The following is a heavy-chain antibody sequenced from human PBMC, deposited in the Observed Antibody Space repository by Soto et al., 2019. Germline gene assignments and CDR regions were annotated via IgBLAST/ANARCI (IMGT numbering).Heavy chain of an antibody. CDR2: IIPIFGTA. D-gene: IGHD3-3*01. Sequence: QVQLVQSGAEVKKPGSSVKVSCKASGGTFSSYAISWVRQAPGQGLEWMGGIIPIFGTANYAQKFQGRVTITADESTSTAYMELSSLRSEDTAVYYCARERRGEWLFASYYYYGMDVWGQGTTVTVSS. CDR1: GGTFSSYA. V-gene: IGHV1-69*01. J-gene: IGHJ6*02. CDR3: ARERRGEWLFASYYYYGMDV.